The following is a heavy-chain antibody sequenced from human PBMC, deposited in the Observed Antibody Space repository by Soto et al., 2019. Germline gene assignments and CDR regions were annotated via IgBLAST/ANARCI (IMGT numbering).Heavy chain of an antibody. CDR3: AKDRGGRHSSSWHYGMDV. Sequence: QVQLVESGGGVVQPGRSLRLSCAASGFTFSNYGMHWVRQAPGKGLEWVAVVSFGGREEYYADSVKGRFIISRDNSKNTLYLQMNSLRAEDTAVYYCAKDRGGRHSSSWHYGMDVWGQGTTVTVSS. J-gene: IGHJ6*02. V-gene: IGHV3-30*18. CDR2: VSFGGREE. D-gene: IGHD6-13*01. CDR1: GFTFSNYG.